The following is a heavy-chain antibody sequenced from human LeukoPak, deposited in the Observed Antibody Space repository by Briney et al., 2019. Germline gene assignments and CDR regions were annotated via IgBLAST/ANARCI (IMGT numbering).Heavy chain of an antibody. CDR3: AREYYFGSGFDY. CDR2: IYHSGST. V-gene: IGHV4-38-2*02. CDR1: GYSISSGYY. Sequence: SETLSLTCTVSGYSISSGYYWSWFRQPPGKGLEWIGSIYHSGSTYYNPSLKSRVTISVDTSKNQFSLKLSSVTAADTALYYCAREYYFGSGFDYWGPGTLVIVSS. D-gene: IGHD3-10*01. J-gene: IGHJ4*02.